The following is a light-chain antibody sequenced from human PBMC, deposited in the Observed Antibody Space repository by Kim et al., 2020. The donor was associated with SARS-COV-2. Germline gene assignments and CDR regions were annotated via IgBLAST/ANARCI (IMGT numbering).Light chain of an antibody. J-gene: IGLJ3*02. CDR2: GDD. Sequence: QSVLTQPPSASGTPGQRVTIFCSGSISNIGSNTVTWYQQLPGAVPKLLIYGDDLRPPRVPDRFSGSKSGTSASLAISGLQSEDEADYYCATHDESQVVFGGGTQLTVL. CDR3: ATHDESQVV. CDR1: ISNIGSNT. V-gene: IGLV1-44*01.